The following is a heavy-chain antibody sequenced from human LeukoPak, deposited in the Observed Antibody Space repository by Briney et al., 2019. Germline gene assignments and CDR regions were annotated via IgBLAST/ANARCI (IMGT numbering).Heavy chain of an antibody. CDR2: MNPNSGNT. J-gene: IGHJ6*02. V-gene: IGHV1-8*01. CDR1: GYTFTSYD. Sequence: ASVKVSCKASGYTFTSYDINWVRQATGQGLEWMGWMNPNSGNTGYAQKFQGRVTMTRNTSISTAYMKLSSLRSEDTAVYYCARGQVVPGTYGMDVWGQGTTVTVSS. CDR3: ARGQVVPGTYGMDV. D-gene: IGHD3-22*01.